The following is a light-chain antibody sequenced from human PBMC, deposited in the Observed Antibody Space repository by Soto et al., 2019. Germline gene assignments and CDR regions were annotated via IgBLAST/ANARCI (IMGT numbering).Light chain of an antibody. CDR1: QSISSY. CDR2: AAS. CDR3: QQSYSTPRT. J-gene: IGKJ1*01. Sequence: DIQMTQSASSLSASLGDRVTITCGASQSISSYLNWYQQKQGKAPKLLIYAASSLQSGVPSRFSGSGYGTDFNLTISSLQTEDFATYYCQQSYSTPRTFGQGTKVDIK. V-gene: IGKV1-39*01.